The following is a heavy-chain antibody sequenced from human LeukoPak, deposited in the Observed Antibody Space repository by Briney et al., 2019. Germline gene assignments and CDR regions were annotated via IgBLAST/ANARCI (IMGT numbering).Heavy chain of an antibody. V-gene: IGHV1-2*06. J-gene: IGHJ4*02. CDR2: INPYSGDT. D-gene: IGHD6-13*01. CDR3: ARDQGSLTRSWYTGY. CDR1: GYTFTGSH. Sequence: ASVKVSCKASGYTFTGSHIHWVRQAPGPGLDWMGRINPYSGDTNFAQKFQGRVTMTRDTSITTAYMDLSSLTPDDTAVYFCARDQGSLTRSWYTGYWGQGTQVTVSS.